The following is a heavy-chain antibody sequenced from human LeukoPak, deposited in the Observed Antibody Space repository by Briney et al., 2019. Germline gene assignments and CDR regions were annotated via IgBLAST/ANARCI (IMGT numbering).Heavy chain of an antibody. CDR3: ARLKGFNTLTDSSTGYGMDV. D-gene: IGHD3-9*01. J-gene: IGHJ6*02. V-gene: IGHV5-51*01. Sequence: GESLKISCKGSGYSFTSYWIAWVRQMPGKGLEWMGIIYPGDSETRYSPSFQGQVTISADKSIRTAYLQWSSLKASDTAMFYCARLKGFNTLTDSSTGYGMDVWGQGTTVTVSS. CDR2: IYPGDSET. CDR1: GYSFTSYW.